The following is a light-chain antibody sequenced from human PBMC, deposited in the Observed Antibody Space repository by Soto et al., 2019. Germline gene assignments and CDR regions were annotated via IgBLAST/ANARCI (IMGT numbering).Light chain of an antibody. J-gene: IGKJ1*01. Sequence: EIVLTQSPGTLSLSPGERATLSCRASQSVRSSYLAWYQQKLGQAPRLLIYGVSNRATGIPDRFSGSGSETDFTLTISRLESEDFALYYCQQYGTSPTTFGQGTKVQIK. CDR1: QSVRSSY. CDR2: GVS. V-gene: IGKV3-20*01. CDR3: QQYGTSPTT.